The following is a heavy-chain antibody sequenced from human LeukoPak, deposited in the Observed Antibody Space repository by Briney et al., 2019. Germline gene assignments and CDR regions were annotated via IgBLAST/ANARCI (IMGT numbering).Heavy chain of an antibody. CDR2: IYITGSA. CDR3: ARDLFYSGNYYNID. D-gene: IGHD1-26*01. CDR1: GGSISSYY. V-gene: IGHV4-4*07. Sequence: PSETLSLTCNVSGGSISSYYWTWMRQPAGKGLEWIGRIYITGSANYNPSLKSRVTMSVDTSKNQFSLKLSSVTAADTSVYYCARDLFYSGNYYNIDWGQGTLVTVSS. J-gene: IGHJ4*02.